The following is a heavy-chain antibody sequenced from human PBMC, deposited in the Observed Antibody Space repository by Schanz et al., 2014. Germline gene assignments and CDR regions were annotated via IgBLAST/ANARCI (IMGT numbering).Heavy chain of an antibody. D-gene: IGHD5-18*01. CDR2: LYTGGST. Sequence: EVQLVESGGGLIHPGGSLRLSCAVSGFTVSTNYMTWVRQAPGKGLECVSVLYTGGSTFYAESVRGRFFISRDSSKNTLFLHMNSLRAEDTAVYYCVRDAGRDGYSLAFDVWGQGTLVTVSS. J-gene: IGHJ3*01. CDR3: VRDAGRDGYSLAFDV. V-gene: IGHV3-53*01. CDR1: GFTVSTNY.